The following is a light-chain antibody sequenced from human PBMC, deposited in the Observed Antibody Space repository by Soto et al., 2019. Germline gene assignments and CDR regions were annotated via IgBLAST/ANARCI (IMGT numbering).Light chain of an antibody. CDR1: SNDVGGYNY. Sequence: LTQPASVSGSPGQPITISCTGTSNDVGGYNYVSWCQQHPGKAPKLMIYEVSNRPSGVSNRFSGSKSGNTASLTISGLQAEDEADYYCSSYTITNTYVFGTGTKVTV. J-gene: IGLJ1*01. CDR2: EVS. CDR3: SSYTITNTYV. V-gene: IGLV2-14*01.